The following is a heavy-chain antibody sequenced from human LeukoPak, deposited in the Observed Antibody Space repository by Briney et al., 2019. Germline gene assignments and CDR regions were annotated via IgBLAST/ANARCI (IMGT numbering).Heavy chain of an antibody. CDR3: AKVATPNTLDALDI. V-gene: IGHV3-23*01. Sequence: GGSLRLSCAASGFTFSSYGMTWVRQAPGKGLEWVSLVSLSDNIFYADSVKGRFTISRGNSKSTVHLQMDSLRVDDTAVYYCAKVATPNTLDALDIWGQGTLVTVSS. J-gene: IGHJ3*02. CDR1: GFTFSSYG. D-gene: IGHD1/OR15-1a*01. CDR2: VSLSDNI.